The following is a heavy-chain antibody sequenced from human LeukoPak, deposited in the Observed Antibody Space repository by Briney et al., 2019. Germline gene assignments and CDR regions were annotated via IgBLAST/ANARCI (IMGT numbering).Heavy chain of an antibody. CDR2: ISSSGSTI. CDR3: VRGPYGSGSYR. Sequence: GGSLRLSRAASGFTFSSYEMNWVRQAPGKGLEWVSYISSSGSTIYYADSVKGRLTISRDNSKNTLYLQMNSLRAEDTAVYYCVRGPYGSGSYRWGQGTLVTVSA. J-gene: IGHJ4*02. V-gene: IGHV3-48*03. D-gene: IGHD3-10*01. CDR1: GFTFSSYE.